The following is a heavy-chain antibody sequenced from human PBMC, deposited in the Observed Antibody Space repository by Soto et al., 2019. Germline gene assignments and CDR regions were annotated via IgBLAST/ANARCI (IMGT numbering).Heavy chain of an antibody. CDR1: GFNFGNFG. Sequence: PGGSLRLSCVASGFNFGNFGMHWVRQAPGKGLEWLTVISNDENIKQDSVRGRFAIARDNSKNTLYLHLTSLRAEDTAIYYCARGLRGALDFRGQGPLVTVFS. V-gene: IGHV3-33*01. J-gene: IGHJ4*02. CDR3: ARGLRGALDF. CDR2: ISNDENIK. D-gene: IGHD5-12*01.